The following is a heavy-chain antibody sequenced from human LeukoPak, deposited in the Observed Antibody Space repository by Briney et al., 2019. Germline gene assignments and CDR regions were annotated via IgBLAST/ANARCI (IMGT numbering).Heavy chain of an antibody. J-gene: IGHJ4*02. Sequence: GGSLRLSCAASGFTFSDYYMSWIRQAPGKGLEWVSYISSSGSTIYYADSVKGRFTISRDNAKNSLYLQMNSLRAEDTAVYYCARQGYCSSTSCYGEEILDDYWGQGTLVTVSS. CDR2: ISSSGSTI. CDR3: ARQGYCSSTSCYGEEILDDY. CDR1: GFTFSDYY. D-gene: IGHD2-2*01. V-gene: IGHV3-11*04.